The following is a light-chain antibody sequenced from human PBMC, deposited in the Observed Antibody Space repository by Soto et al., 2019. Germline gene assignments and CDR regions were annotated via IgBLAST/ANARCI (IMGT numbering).Light chain of an antibody. V-gene: IGKV3-15*01. CDR2: GAS. CDR3: QQYNHWPPYT. Sequence: EVVLTQSPATLSRSPGERATLSCRASQSVNVNLAWHQQKPGQAPRLLIYGASTRAAGVPARFTGSGSGTEFTLTISSLQSDNFAVYYCQQYNHWPPYTFGQGTKLEIK. CDR1: QSVNVN. J-gene: IGKJ2*01.